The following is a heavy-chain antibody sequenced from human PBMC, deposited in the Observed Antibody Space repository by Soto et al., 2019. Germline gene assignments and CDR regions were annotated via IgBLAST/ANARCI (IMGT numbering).Heavy chain of an antibody. Sequence: ESGGGLVQPGGSLRLSCAASGFTFSSYEMNWVRQAPGKGLEWVSYISSSGSTIYYADSVKGRFTISRDNAKNSLYLQMNSLRAEDTAVYYCARDLRDYVWGSYRYSAFFDYWGQGTLVTVSS. J-gene: IGHJ4*02. CDR2: ISSSGSTI. CDR1: GFTFSSYE. D-gene: IGHD3-16*02. CDR3: ARDLRDYVWGSYRYSAFFDY. V-gene: IGHV3-48*03.